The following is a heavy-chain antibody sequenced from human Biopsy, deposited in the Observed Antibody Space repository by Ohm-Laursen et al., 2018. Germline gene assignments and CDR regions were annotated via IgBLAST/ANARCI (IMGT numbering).Heavy chain of an antibody. CDR1: GYSFSTYD. D-gene: IGHD3-16*01. CDR3: AIYGGTEPEGD. Sequence: SVKVSCNSSGYSFSTYDVNWVRQAPGQGLEWMGKIIPMLDVANYARKFQGRVTITADKLTSTAYMELASLRSEDTAVYYCAIYGGTEPEGDWGQGTLVTVSS. V-gene: IGHV1-69*04. J-gene: IGHJ4*02. CDR2: IIPMLDVA.